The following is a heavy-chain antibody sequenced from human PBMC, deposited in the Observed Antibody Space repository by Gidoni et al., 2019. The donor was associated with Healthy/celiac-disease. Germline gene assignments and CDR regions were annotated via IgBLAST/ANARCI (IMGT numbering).Heavy chain of an antibody. CDR1: GFTCSSSS. V-gene: IGHV3-48*02. J-gene: IGHJ4*02. CDR3: ARAEKVYASPIDY. CDR2: ISSSSSTI. D-gene: IGHD2-8*01. Sequence: EVQLVESGGGLVQPGGAVRLSCAASGFTCSSSSMNWVRQAPGKGLGWVSYISSSSSTIYYADSVKGRFTISRDNAKNSLYLQMNSLRDEDTAVYYCARAEKVYASPIDYWGQGTLVTVSS.